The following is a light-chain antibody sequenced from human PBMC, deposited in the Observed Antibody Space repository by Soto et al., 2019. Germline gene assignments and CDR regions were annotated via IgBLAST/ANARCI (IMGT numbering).Light chain of an antibody. Sequence: EIVLTQSPATLSLSPGERATLSCRASQSVSSYLAWYQQKPGQAPRLLIYDASNSATGIPARFSASGSGTEFTLPISSLEPEDFAVYYCQQPSNWPPFTRGPGTKVDIK. CDR1: QSVSSY. J-gene: IGKJ3*01. CDR2: DAS. CDR3: QQPSNWPPFT. V-gene: IGKV3-11*01.